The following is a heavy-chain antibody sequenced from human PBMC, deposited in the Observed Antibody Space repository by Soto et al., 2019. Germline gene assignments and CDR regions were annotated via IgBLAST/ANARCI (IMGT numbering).Heavy chain of an antibody. V-gene: IGHV4-34*01. CDR3: ARGGRTTVNDY. CDR2: INHSGST. D-gene: IGHD4-17*01. Sequence: SETLSLTCAVYGGSFSGYYWSWIRQPPGKGLEWIGEINHSGSTNYNPSLKSRVTISVDTSKNQFSLKLSSVTASDRAVYYCARGGRTTVNDYWGQGTLVTVSS. CDR1: GGSFSGYY. J-gene: IGHJ4*02.